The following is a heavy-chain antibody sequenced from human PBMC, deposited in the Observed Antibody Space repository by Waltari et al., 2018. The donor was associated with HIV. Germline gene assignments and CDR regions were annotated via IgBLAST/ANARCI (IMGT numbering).Heavy chain of an antibody. D-gene: IGHD2-8*01. CDR1: GGSISSSSYY. V-gene: IGHV4-39*01. J-gene: IGHJ4*02. CDR3: ARADIVLMVYAPHFDY. Sequence: QLQLQESGPGLVKPSETLSLTSTVSGGSISSSSYYWGWIRQPPGKGLEWIGSIYYSGSTYYNPSLKSRVTISVDTSKNQFSLKLSSVTAADTAVYYCARADIVLMVYAPHFDYWGQGTLVTVSS. CDR2: IYYSGST.